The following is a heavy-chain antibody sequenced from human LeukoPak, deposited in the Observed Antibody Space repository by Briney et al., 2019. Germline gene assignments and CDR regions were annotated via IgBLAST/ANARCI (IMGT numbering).Heavy chain of an antibody. CDR1: GDSTSGSSYY. Sequence: SETLSLTCTVSGDSTSGSSYYWSWIRQPAGKGLEWIGRIYTSGSTNYNPSLKSRVTMSVDTSKNQFSLKLSSVTAADTAVYYCARERITMIVEEDYYYYMDVWGKGTTVTVSS. D-gene: IGHD3-22*01. V-gene: IGHV4-61*02. CDR2: IYTSGST. CDR3: ARERITMIVEEDYYYYMDV. J-gene: IGHJ6*03.